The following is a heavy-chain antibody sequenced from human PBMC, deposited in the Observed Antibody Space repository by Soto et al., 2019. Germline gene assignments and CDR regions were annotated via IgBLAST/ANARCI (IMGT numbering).Heavy chain of an antibody. CDR2: INPSGGST. CDR1: GYTFTSYY. Sequence: QVQLVQSGAEVKKPGASVKVSCKASGYTFTSYYMHWVRQAPGQGLEWMGIINPSGGSTSYAQKFQRRVTMTRDTSTSTVYMELSSLRSEDTAVYYCARGAMVRGVPVGGMDVWGQGTTVTVSS. V-gene: IGHV1-46*03. D-gene: IGHD3-10*01. CDR3: ARGAMVRGVPVGGMDV. J-gene: IGHJ6*02.